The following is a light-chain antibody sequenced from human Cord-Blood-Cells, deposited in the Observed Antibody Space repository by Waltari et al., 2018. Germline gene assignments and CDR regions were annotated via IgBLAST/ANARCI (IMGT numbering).Light chain of an antibody. Sequence: EIVLTQSPGTLSLSPGERATLSCRASQSVSSSYLAWYQNKPGQAPRLPIYGASSRATGIPDRFSGSGSGTDFTLTINRLEPEDFAVYYCQQYGSSPHTFGQGTKLEIK. V-gene: IGKV3-20*01. CDR1: QSVSSSY. CDR2: GAS. J-gene: IGKJ2*01. CDR3: QQYGSSPHT.